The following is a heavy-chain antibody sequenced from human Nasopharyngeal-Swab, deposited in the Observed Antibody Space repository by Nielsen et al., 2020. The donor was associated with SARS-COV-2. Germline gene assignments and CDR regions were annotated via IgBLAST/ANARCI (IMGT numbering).Heavy chain of an antibody. CDR2: ISSSSSTI. J-gene: IGHJ4*02. V-gene: IGHV3-48*01. Sequence: GESLKISCAASGFTFSSYSMNWVRQAPGKGLEWVSYISSSSSTIYYADSVKGRFTISRDNSKNTLYLQMNSLRAEDTAVYYCAKDQNGYSFGHFLFWGQGTLVTVSS. CDR1: GFTFSSYS. D-gene: IGHD5-18*01. CDR3: AKDQNGYSFGHFLF.